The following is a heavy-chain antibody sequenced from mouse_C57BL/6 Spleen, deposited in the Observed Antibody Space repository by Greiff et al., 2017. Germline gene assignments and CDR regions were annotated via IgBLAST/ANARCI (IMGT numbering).Heavy chain of an antibody. V-gene: IGHV1-50*01. D-gene: IGHD2-3*01. CDR1: GYTFTSYW. Sequence: VQLQQPGAELVKPGASVKLSCKASGYTFTSYWMQWVKQRPGQGLEWIGEIDPSDSNTNYNQKFKGKATLTVDTSSSTASMQLSSLTSEDSAVYYGAIWLLLYWGQGTSVTVSS. J-gene: IGHJ4*01. CDR2: IDPSDSNT. CDR3: AIWLLLY.